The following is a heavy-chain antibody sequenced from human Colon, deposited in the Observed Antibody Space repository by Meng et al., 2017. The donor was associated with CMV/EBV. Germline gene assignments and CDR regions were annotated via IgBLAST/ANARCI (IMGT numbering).Heavy chain of an antibody. CDR2: ISSGASQI. Sequence: LSLTCAASGFGFNRYSMHWVRQAPGKGLEWVASISSGASQIYYADSVKGRFTISRDNAKNSLYLQMNSLRAEDTAVYYCARAAGYDFWSGYYFDYWGQGTLVTVSS. V-gene: IGHV3-21*01. D-gene: IGHD3-3*01. CDR3: ARAAGYDFWSGYYFDY. CDR1: GFGFNRYS. J-gene: IGHJ4*02.